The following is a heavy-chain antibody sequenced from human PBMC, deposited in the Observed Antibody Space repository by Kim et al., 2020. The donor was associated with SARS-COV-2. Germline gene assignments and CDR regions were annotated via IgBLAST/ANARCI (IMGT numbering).Heavy chain of an antibody. Sequence: TYYADSVKGRFTNSRDNSKSSLHLQMNSLRAEDTAVYYCAKDRGSSWSDYWGQGTLVTVSS. V-gene: IGHV3-23*01. D-gene: IGHD6-13*01. CDR3: AKDRGSSWSDY. J-gene: IGHJ4*02. CDR2: T.